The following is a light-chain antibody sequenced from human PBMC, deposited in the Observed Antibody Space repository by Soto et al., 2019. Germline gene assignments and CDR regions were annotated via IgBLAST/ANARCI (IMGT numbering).Light chain of an antibody. CDR1: QSVSSH. V-gene: IGKV3-11*01. Sequence: EIVLTQSPGTLSLSPGDRATLSCRASQSVSSHLAWYQQKPGQAPRLLIYDASTRATGIPARFSGSGSGTDFTLTISSLEPEDFAVYHCVQRTTWPWTCGQGSKVEIK. CDR3: VQRTTWPWT. CDR2: DAS. J-gene: IGKJ1*01.